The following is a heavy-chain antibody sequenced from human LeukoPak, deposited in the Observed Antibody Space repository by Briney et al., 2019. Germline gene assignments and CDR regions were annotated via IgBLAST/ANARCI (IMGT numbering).Heavy chain of an antibody. D-gene: IGHD2-21*01. CDR1: VYTFTTYG. CDR3: ARDRIPVRPGWFDH. CDR2: ISVYNGDT. Sequence: GASVKVSFKASVYTFTTYGISWVRQAPGQGLEWMGWISVYNGDTNYAQKFQGRVTMTTDTSTSTVYMEVRSLTSDDTAMYYCARDRIPVRPGWFDHWGQGTLVSVSS. J-gene: IGHJ5*02. V-gene: IGHV1-18*01.